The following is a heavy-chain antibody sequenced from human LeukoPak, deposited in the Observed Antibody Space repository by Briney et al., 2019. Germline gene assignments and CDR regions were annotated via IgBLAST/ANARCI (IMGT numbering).Heavy chain of an antibody. Sequence: GGSLRLSCAASGFTFRSYSMTWVRQAPGKGLEWVSYISSSSTTIYYADSVKGRFTISRDNAKNSLYLQMNSLRDEDTAVYYCARDHIAGATVTVDYWGQGTLVTVSS. CDR3: ARDHIAGATVTVDY. V-gene: IGHV3-48*02. D-gene: IGHD4-4*01. CDR1: GFTFRSYS. J-gene: IGHJ4*02. CDR2: ISSSSTTI.